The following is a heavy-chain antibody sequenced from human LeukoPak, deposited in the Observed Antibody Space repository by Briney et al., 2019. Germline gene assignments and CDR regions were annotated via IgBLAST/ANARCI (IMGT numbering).Heavy chain of an antibody. V-gene: IGHV3-30*04. Sequence: GGSLRLSCAASGFTFSSYAMHWVRQAPGKGLEWVAVISYDGSNKYYADSVKGRFTISRDNSKNTLYLQMNSLRTEDTAVYYCAKVGALAGTAFDYWGQGTLVTVSS. D-gene: IGHD6-19*01. CDR1: GFTFSSYA. CDR3: AKVGALAGTAFDY. J-gene: IGHJ4*02. CDR2: ISYDGSNK.